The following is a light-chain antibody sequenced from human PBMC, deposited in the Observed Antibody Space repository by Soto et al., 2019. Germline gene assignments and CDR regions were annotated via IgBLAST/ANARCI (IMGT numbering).Light chain of an antibody. CDR2: GAS. CDR1: QSVSSN. CDR3: QQYNNLPQLT. J-gene: IGKJ4*01. Sequence: EIVMTQSPATLSVSPGERATLSCRASQSVSSNLAWYQQKPGQAPRLLIYGASTRATGIPARFSGSVYGTEFTLTISSLQSEDFAVYYCQQYNNLPQLTFGGGTKVEIK. V-gene: IGKV3-15*01.